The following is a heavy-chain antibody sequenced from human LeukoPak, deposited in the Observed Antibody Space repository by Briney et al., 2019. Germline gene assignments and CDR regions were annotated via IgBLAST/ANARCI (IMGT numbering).Heavy chain of an antibody. J-gene: IGHJ4*02. V-gene: IGHV1-46*01. CDR2: FNPSGGST. D-gene: IGHD2-8*01. CDR3: ARDLGYCTNGVCYTSWYFDY. CDR1: GYTFTSYY. Sequence: ASVKVSCKASGYTFTSYYMHWVRQAPGQGLEWMGIFNPSGGSTSYAQKFQGRVTMTRDTSTSTVYMELSSLRSEDTAVYYCARDLGYCTNGVCYTSWYFDYWGQGTLVTVSS.